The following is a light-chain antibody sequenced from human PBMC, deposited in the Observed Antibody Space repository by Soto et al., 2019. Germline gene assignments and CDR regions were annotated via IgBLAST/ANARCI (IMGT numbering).Light chain of an antibody. Sequence: EKVMTQSPATLSVSPGERATLSCRASQSVRSNLAWYQKKPGQAPRLLIYDASTRATGIPARFSGSGSGTEFTLIISSLQSEDFAVYYCQQYNEWALTFGGGTKVESK. V-gene: IGKV3-15*01. CDR1: QSVRSN. CDR2: DAS. CDR3: QQYNEWALT. J-gene: IGKJ4*01.